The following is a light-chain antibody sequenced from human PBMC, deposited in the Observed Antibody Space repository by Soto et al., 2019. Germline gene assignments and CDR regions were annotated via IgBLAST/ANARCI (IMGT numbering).Light chain of an antibody. CDR2: DVT. Sequence: QSVLTQPRSVSGSPGQSVTISCTRTSSDVGGYNYVSWYQHHPGKAPKLIIYDVTQRPSGVPDRFSGSKSGNTASLTISGLQADDEADYYCCSYAGTYTFVFGTVTKVTVL. V-gene: IGLV2-11*01. CDR1: SSDVGGYNY. J-gene: IGLJ1*01. CDR3: CSYAGTYTFV.